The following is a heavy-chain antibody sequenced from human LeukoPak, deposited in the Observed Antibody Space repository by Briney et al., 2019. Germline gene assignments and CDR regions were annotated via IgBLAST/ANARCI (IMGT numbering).Heavy chain of an antibody. V-gene: IGHV4-59*01. Sequence: SETLSLTCTVSGGSISSYYWSWIRQPPGKGPEWIGYIYYSGTTNYNPSLKSRVTISVDTSKNQFSLKLSSVTAADPAVYYCARSDRSTYCSSTSCYQDDNAFDIWGQGTMVTVSS. CDR2: IYYSGTT. J-gene: IGHJ3*02. CDR1: GGSISSYY. D-gene: IGHD2-2*01. CDR3: ARSDRSTYCSSTSCYQDDNAFDI.